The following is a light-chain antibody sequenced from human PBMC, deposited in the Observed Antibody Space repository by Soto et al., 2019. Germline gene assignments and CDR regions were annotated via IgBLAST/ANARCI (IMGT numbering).Light chain of an antibody. V-gene: IGKV3-11*01. CDR1: QSVSNY. CDR2: DAS. J-gene: IGKJ4*01. CDR3: QQRSHGLT. Sequence: DIVLTQSPGTLCLSRGDRATRSCRASQSVSNYVAWYQQRPGQAPRLLIYDASNRATGIPVRFSGSGSGTDFTLTISSLEPEDFAVYYCQQRSHGLTFGGGTKVDI.